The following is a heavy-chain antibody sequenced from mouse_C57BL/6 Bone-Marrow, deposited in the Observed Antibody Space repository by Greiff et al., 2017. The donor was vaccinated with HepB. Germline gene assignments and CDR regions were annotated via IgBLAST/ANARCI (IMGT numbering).Heavy chain of an antibody. V-gene: IGHV1-54*01. CDR3: ARSITTVVAPFAY. Sequence: VHLVESGAELVRPGTSVKVSCKASGYAFTNYLIEWVKQRPGQGLEWIGVINPGSGGTNYNEKFKGKATLTADKSSSTAYMQLSSLTSEDSAVYFCARSITTVVAPFAYWGQGTLVTVSA. D-gene: IGHD1-1*01. CDR1: GYAFTNYL. J-gene: IGHJ3*01. CDR2: INPGSGGT.